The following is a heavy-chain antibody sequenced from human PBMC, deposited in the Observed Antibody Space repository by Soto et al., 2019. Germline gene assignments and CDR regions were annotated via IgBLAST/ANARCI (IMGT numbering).Heavy chain of an antibody. CDR1: DYSLSSGYY. D-gene: IGHD3-22*01. CDR3: ARDVDYDNNGYDYFDY. CDR2: IYHTGST. J-gene: IGHJ4*02. Sequence: SETQSLTCAVSDYSLSSGYYWGWLRQPPGKGLEWIGSIYHTGSTYYNPSLKSRVTISVDTSKNQISLKLSSVTAADTAVYYCARDVDYDNNGYDYFDYWGQGTPVTVSS. V-gene: IGHV4-38-2*02.